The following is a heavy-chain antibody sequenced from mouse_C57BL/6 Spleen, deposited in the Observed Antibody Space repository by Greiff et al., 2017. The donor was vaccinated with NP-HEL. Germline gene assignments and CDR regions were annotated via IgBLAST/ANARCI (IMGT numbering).Heavy chain of an antibody. V-gene: IGHV1-59*01. CDR1: GYTFTSYW. CDR3: ARAAQARYYFDY. Sequence: QVQLQQPGAELVRPGTSVKLSCKASGYTFTSYWMHWVKQRPGQGLEWIGVIDPSDSYTNYNQKFKGKATLTVDTSSSTAYMQLSSLTSEDSAVYYCARAAQARYYFDYWGQGTTLTVSS. D-gene: IGHD3-2*02. J-gene: IGHJ2*01. CDR2: IDPSDSYT.